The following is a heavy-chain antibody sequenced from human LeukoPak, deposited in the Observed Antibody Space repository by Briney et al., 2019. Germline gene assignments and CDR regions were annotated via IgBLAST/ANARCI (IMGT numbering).Heavy chain of an antibody. Sequence: GESLRLSCAASGFTFSSYAMSWVRQAPGKGLEWVSAISGSGGSTYYADSVKGRFTISRDNSKNTLYLQMSSLRAEDTAVYYCAKDLTAAAATYYFDYWGQGTLVTVSS. CDR2: ISGSGGST. CDR3: AKDLTAAAATYYFDY. CDR1: GFTFSSYA. D-gene: IGHD6-13*01. J-gene: IGHJ4*02. V-gene: IGHV3-23*01.